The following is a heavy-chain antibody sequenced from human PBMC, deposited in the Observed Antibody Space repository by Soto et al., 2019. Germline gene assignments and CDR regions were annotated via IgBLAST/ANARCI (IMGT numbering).Heavy chain of an antibody. J-gene: IGHJ3*02. V-gene: IGHV3-33*01. CDR1: GFTFSSYG. Sequence: QVQLVESGGGVVQPGRSLRLSCAASGFTFSSYGMHWVRQAPGKGLEWVAVIWYDGSNKYYADSVKGRFTISRDNSKNTLYLQMNSLRADDTAVYYCARDGDYYDSSGYQADAFDIWGQGTMVTVSS. CDR2: IWYDGSNK. CDR3: ARDGDYYDSSGYQADAFDI. D-gene: IGHD3-22*01.